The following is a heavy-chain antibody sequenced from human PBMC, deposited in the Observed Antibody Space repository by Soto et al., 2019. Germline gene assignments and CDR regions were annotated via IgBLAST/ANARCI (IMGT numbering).Heavy chain of an antibody. Sequence: EVQLVESGGGLVQPGGSLRLSCAASGFTVSSNYMSWVRQAPGKGLEWVSVIYSGGSTYYADYVKGRFTISRNNSKNTLYRLMNSLRAEDTSVYYCARVLYGDADEGDEDDFDYWGQGTLVTVSS. CDR1: GFTVSSNY. J-gene: IGHJ4*02. V-gene: IGHV3-53*04. CDR3: ARVLYGDADEGDEDDFDY. D-gene: IGHD4-17*01. CDR2: IYSGGST.